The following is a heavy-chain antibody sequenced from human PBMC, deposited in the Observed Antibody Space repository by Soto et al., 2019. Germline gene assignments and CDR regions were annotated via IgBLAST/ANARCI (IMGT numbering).Heavy chain of an antibody. CDR1: GGPFSGYY. J-gene: IGHJ6*02. CDR2: INHFGST. CDR3: ARDLWGYCGTDCYPLDV. Sequence: PSETLSLTCAVYGGPFSGYYWSWIRQPPGKGLEWIGEINHFGSTNYNLSLKSRVTISVDTSKNQFSLKLNSVTAADTAVYYCARDLWGYCGTDCYPLDVWGQGTTVTVSS. V-gene: IGHV4-34*01. D-gene: IGHD2-21*02.